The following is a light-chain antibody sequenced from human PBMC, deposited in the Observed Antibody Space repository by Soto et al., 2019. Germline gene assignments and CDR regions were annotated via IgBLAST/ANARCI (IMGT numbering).Light chain of an antibody. Sequence: QSALTQPPSASGSPGQSVTISCTGTSSDVGGYNYVSWYQHHPGKAPKLMIYEVSKRPSGVPDRFSGSKSGNTASLTVSGLQAEDEADYYCSSYTSSRAYVFGIGTKVTVL. V-gene: IGLV2-8*01. CDR1: SSDVGGYNY. CDR2: EVS. J-gene: IGLJ1*01. CDR3: SSYTSSRAYV.